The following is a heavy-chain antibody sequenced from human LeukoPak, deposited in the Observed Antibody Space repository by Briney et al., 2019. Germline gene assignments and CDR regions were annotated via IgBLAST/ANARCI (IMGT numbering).Heavy chain of an antibody. CDR1: RFTFSSYA. CDR2: ISYDGSNT. J-gene: IGHJ4*02. CDR3: AKVFYGGYVFDY. D-gene: IGHD4-17*01. V-gene: IGHV3-30*04. Sequence: GGSLRLSCAASRFTFSSYAMLWVRQLPGKGLEWVAIISYDGSNTYYADSVKGRFTISRDNSKNTLYLQMNSLRAEDTAVHYCAKVFYGGYVFDYWGQGTLVTVSS.